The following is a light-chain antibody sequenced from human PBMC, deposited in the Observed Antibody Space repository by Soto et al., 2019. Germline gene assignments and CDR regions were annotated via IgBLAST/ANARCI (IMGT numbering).Light chain of an antibody. CDR2: GAA. Sequence: EIVLTQSPGTLSFSPGERATLSCRASQSVSSSYLAWYQQKPGQAPKLLIYGAASRASGIPDRFSGSGSGTDFTLTVSRLEPEDFAVYYCQRYGISPYTFGQGTKLEIK. CDR1: QSVSSSY. J-gene: IGKJ2*01. V-gene: IGKV3-20*01. CDR3: QRYGISPYT.